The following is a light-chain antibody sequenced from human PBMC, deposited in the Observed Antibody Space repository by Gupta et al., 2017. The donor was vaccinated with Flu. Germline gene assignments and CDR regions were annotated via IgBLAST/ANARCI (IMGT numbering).Light chain of an antibody. CDR3: QQSYSTPVT. J-gene: IGKJ1*01. Sequence: IQITQAPTSLSASVGDRVTITCRASQRISNYLNWYQQKPGKAPKVLIYAASSLQSGVPSRFSGSGSGTEFTLTINSLQPEDFATYYCQQSYSTPVTFGQGTKVEIK. CDR2: AAS. CDR1: QRISNY. V-gene: IGKV1-39*01.